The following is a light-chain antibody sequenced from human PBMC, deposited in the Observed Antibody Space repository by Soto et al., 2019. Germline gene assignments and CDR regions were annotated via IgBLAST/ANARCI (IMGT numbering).Light chain of an antibody. CDR2: FAS. Sequence: DIQITQSPSSLSASVGDRVTITCRASETIDTYLNWYQQKPGKAPRLLIYFASSLQSGVPVRFSGSGSGTEFTLTISSLQREDFATYFCQQDYNFPRTFGLGTKVEIK. CDR3: QQDYNFPRT. CDR1: ETIDTY. V-gene: IGKV1-39*01. J-gene: IGKJ1*01.